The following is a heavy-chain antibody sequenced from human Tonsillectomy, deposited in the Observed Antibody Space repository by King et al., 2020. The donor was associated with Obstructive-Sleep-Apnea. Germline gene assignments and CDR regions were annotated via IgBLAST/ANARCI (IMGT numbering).Heavy chain of an antibody. Sequence: VQLVESGGGLVQPGGSLRLSCAASGFTFGSYWMHWVRQAPGKGLVWVSRINSDGSSTSYADSVKGRFTISRDNAKNTLYLQMNSLRAEDTAVYYCARGLTYYYDSSGYRGAFDIWGQGTMVTVSS. CDR2: INSDGSST. J-gene: IGHJ3*02. V-gene: IGHV3-74*01. D-gene: IGHD3-22*01. CDR3: ARGLTYYYDSSGYRGAFDI. CDR1: GFTFGSYW.